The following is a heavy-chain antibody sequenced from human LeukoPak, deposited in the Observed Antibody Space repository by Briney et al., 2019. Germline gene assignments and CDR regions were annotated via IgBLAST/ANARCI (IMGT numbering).Heavy chain of an antibody. D-gene: IGHD3-10*01. J-gene: IGHJ4*02. CDR1: GFTFSSYG. CDR3: AKDLNYYGSGSYYMDY. V-gene: IGHV3-30*18. Sequence: PGGSLRLSCAASGFTFSSYGMHWVRQAPGKGLEWVAVISYDGSNKYYADSVKSRFTISRDNSKNTLYLQMNSLRAEDTAVYYCAKDLNYYGSGSYYMDYWGQGTLVTVSS. CDR2: ISYDGSNK.